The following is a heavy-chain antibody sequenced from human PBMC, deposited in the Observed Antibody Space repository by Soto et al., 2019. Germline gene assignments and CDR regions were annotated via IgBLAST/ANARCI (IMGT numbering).Heavy chain of an antibody. D-gene: IGHD3-3*02. V-gene: IGHV3-30*18. Sequence: QVQLVESGGGVVQPGRSLRLSCAASGFRFSSYGMHWVRQAPGKGLEWVAVTSYDGADTHYEDSVKGRFTISRDNSKNTLYLQMDSLRTDDTAIYYCAKVLSTLGRNCLDSWGQGTLFTVSS. CDR3: AKVLSTLGRNCLDS. CDR2: TSYDGADT. J-gene: IGHJ4*02. CDR1: GFRFSSYG.